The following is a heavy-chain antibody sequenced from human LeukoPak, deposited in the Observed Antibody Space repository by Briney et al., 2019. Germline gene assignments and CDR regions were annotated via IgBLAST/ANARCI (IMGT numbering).Heavy chain of an antibody. CDR3: ARGRSGLAAAGTYDY. D-gene: IGHD6-13*01. V-gene: IGHV1-8*01. CDR2: INPKSGRT. Sequence: ASVKVSCKASGYTFTSSDINWVRQATGQGLEWMGWINPKSGRTGYAKKFQDRVSMTMNTSISTAYMEVSSLRFDDTAAYYCARGRSGLAAAGTYDYWGQGTLITVSS. J-gene: IGHJ4*02. CDR1: GYTFTSSD.